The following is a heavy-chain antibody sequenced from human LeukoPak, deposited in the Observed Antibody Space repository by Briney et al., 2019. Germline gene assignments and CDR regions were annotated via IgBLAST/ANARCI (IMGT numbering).Heavy chain of an antibody. Sequence: ASVTVSCKASGFTXTDHYMHWVRQAPGQGLECMGWINGKRGDTNYAQNFQDRVTMTRDTSTSTLYMELSRLTVDDTAVYYCARDHDWGVDYWGQGTLVTVSS. CDR3: ARDHDWGVDY. CDR2: INGKRGDT. V-gene: IGHV1-2*02. D-gene: IGHD7-27*01. CDR1: GFTXTDHY. J-gene: IGHJ4*02.